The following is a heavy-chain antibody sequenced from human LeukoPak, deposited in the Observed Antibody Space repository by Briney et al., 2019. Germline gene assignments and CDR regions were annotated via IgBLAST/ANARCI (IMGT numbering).Heavy chain of an antibody. D-gene: IGHD3-22*01. J-gene: IGHJ4*02. V-gene: IGHV1-69*13. CDR3: ARGKDYDSSGYYDY. Sequence: SVEVSCKASGGTFNSYAISWVRQAPGQGLEWMGGIIPIFGTANYAQKFQGRVTITADESTSTAYMELSSLRSEDTAVYYCARGKDYDSSGYYDYWGQGTLVTVSS. CDR1: GGTFNSYA. CDR2: IIPIFGTA.